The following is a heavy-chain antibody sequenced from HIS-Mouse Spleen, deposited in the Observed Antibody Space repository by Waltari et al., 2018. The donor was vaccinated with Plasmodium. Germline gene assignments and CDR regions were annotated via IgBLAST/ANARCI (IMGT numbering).Heavy chain of an antibody. D-gene: IGHD2-15*01. CDR2: IYHSGST. Sequence: QVQLQESGPGLVKPSETLSLTCTVSGYSISSGYYWGWIRQPPGKGLEWIGSIYHSGSTYYNPSLKSRVTISVDTSKNQFSLKLSSVTAEDTAVYYCARSLGIASSYWYFDLWGRGTLVTVSS. CDR3: ARSLGIASSYWYFDL. J-gene: IGHJ2*01. CDR1: GYSISSGYY. V-gene: IGHV4-38-2*02.